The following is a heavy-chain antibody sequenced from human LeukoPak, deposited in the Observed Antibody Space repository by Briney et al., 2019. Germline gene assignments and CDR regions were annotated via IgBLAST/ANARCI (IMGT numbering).Heavy chain of an antibody. D-gene: IGHD3-10*01. V-gene: IGHV4-61*02. Sequence: SQTLSLTCTVSGGSISSGSYYWSWIRQPAGKGLEWIGRIYTSGSTNYNPSLKSRVTISVDTSKNQFSLKLSSVTAADTAVYYCTRETYYYDSGTYGAFDIWGRGTMVTVSS. CDR3: TRETYYYDSGTYGAFDI. J-gene: IGHJ3*02. CDR1: GGSISSGSYY. CDR2: IYTSGST.